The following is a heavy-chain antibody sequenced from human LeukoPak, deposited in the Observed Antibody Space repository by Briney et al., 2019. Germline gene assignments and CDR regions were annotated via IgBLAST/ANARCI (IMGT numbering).Heavy chain of an antibody. CDR2: ISSSSGSTI. CDR3: AELGITMIGGV. Sequence: GGSLRLSCAASGFTFSSYSMYWVRQAPGKGLEWVSYISSSSGSTIYYADSVKGRFTISRDNAKNSLYLQMNSLRAEDTAVYYCAELGITMIGGVWGKGTTVTISS. J-gene: IGHJ6*04. CDR1: GFTFSSYS. D-gene: IGHD3-10*02. V-gene: IGHV3-48*04.